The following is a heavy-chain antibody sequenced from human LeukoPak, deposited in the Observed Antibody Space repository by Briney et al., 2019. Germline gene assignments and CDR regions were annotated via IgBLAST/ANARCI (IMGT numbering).Heavy chain of an antibody. CDR3: ARARLYDFWSGYYLNSSGYFDY. CDR1: GGSISSGGYY. Sequence: PSQTLSLTCTVSGGSISSGGYYWSWIRQHPGKGLEWIGYIYYSGSTYYNPSLKSRVTISVDTPKNQFSLKLSSVTAADTAVYYCARARLYDFWSGYYLNSSGYFDYWGQGTLVTVSS. D-gene: IGHD3-3*01. V-gene: IGHV4-31*03. J-gene: IGHJ4*02. CDR2: IYYSGST.